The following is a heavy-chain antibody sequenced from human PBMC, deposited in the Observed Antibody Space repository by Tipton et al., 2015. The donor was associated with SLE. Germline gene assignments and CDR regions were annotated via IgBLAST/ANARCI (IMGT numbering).Heavy chain of an antibody. J-gene: IGHJ4*02. CDR3: ARHAEISCTGGVCPFDY. CDR2: IYPGDSDT. Sequence: VQLVQSGAEVKKPGESLKVSCKGSGYSFTSYWIGWVRQMPGKGLEWMGIIYPGDSDTRYSPSFQGQVTISADKSISTAYLQWSSLKASDTAMYYCARHAEISCTGGVCPFDYWGQGTLVTVSS. V-gene: IGHV5-51*01. D-gene: IGHD2-8*02. CDR1: GYSFTSYW.